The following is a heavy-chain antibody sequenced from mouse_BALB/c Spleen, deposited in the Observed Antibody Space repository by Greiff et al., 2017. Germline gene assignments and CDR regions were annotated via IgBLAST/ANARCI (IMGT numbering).Heavy chain of an antibody. V-gene: IGHV1-69*02. J-gene: IGHJ3*01. CDR1: GYTFTSYW. CDR3: ARFHRDFAY. Sequence: QVQLQQPGAELVKPGASVKLSCKASGYTFTSYWMHWVKQRPGQGLEWIGEIDPSDSYTNYNQKFKGKATLTVDKSSSTAYMQLSSLTSEDSAVYYCARFHRDFAYWGQGTLVTVSA. CDR2: IDPSDSYT.